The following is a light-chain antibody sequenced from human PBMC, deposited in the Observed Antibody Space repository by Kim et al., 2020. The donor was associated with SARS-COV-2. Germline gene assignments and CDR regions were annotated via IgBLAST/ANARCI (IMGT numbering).Light chain of an antibody. CDR2: EAS. CDR3: QQTHSFPLT. CDR1: QDISSW. Sequence: DIQMTQSPSYVSASVGDRVTITCRASQDISSWLGWYQQKPGKAPKVLIYEASNLQSGVPSRFSGSGSGTDFTLTINSLQPEDFATYYCQQTHSFPLTFGGRTKVDI. J-gene: IGKJ4*01. V-gene: IGKV1D-12*01.